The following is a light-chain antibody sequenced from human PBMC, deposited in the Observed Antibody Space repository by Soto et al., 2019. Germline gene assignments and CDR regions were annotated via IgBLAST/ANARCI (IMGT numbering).Light chain of an antibody. V-gene: IGLV2-14*01. J-gene: IGLJ3*02. CDR1: SSDVGGYNY. CDR2: EVS. Sequence: QSALTQPASVSGSPGQSITISCTGTSSDVGGYNYVSWYQQLPGKAPKLMIYEVSNRPSGVSNRFSGSKSGDTASLTISGLQAEDEADYYCTSYGGRDNLMFGGGTKVTVL. CDR3: TSYGGRDNLM.